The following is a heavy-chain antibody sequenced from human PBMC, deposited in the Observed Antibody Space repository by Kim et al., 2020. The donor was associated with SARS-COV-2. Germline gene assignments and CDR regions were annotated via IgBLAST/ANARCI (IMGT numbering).Heavy chain of an antibody. D-gene: IGHD2-2*01. V-gene: IGHV4-39*01. CDR2: IYYSGST. Sequence: SETLSLTCTVSGGSISSGSYYWGWIRQPPGKGLEWIGSIYYSGSTYYNPSLKSRVTISVDTSKNQFSLKLSSVTAADTAVYYCASRMLHCSSTSCYPRLNWFDPWGQGTLVTVSS. J-gene: IGHJ5*02. CDR1: GGSISSGSYY. CDR3: ASRMLHCSSTSCYPRLNWFDP.